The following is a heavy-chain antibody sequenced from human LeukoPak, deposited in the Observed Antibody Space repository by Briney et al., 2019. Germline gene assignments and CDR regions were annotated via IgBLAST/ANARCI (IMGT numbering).Heavy chain of an antibody. Sequence: ASVTVSCKASGYIFTSYGISWVRQAPGQGLEWMGWINTYNGGTKYAQKFQGRVTMTTDTSTSTAYMELRSLRSDDTAVYYCARNPREDYGGLSLFDYWGQGTLVTVSS. D-gene: IGHD4-23*01. J-gene: IGHJ4*02. CDR3: ARNPREDYGGLSLFDY. CDR1: GYIFTSYG. V-gene: IGHV1-18*01. CDR2: INTYNGGT.